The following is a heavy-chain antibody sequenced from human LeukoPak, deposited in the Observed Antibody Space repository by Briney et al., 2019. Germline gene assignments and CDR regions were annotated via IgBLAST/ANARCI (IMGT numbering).Heavy chain of an antibody. V-gene: IGHV1-8*01. J-gene: IGHJ5*02. D-gene: IGHD3-10*01. CDR3: ARGPPFGEFPLWFDP. Sequence: VASVKVSCTASGYTFTSYDINWVRQATGQGLEWMGCMNPNSGNTGYAQKFQGRVTMTRNTFISTAYMELSSLRSEDTAVYYCARGPPFGEFPLWFDPWGQGTLVTVSS. CDR1: GYTFTSYD. CDR2: MNPNSGNT.